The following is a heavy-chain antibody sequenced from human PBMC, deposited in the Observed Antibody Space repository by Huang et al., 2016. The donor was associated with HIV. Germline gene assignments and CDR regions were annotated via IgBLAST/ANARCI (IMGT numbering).Heavy chain of an antibody. CDR1: GFSISSYW. J-gene: IGHJ4*02. V-gene: IGHV3-74*01. CDR3: ARDPRIQSWLNFFDY. D-gene: IGHD3-22*01. CDR2: SNSDGSRT. Sequence: EVQLVESGGGLVQPGGSLRLSCAASGFSISSYWMHWVRQAPGKGLVWGSRSNSDGSRTRYADSVKGRFTISRDNAENTLYLQMNSLRAEDTAVYYCARDPRIQSWLNFFDYWGQGTLVSVSS.